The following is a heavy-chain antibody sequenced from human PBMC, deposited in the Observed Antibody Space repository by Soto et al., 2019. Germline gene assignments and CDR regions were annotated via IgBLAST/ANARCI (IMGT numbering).Heavy chain of an antibody. CDR2: IWYDGSQK. V-gene: IGHV3-33*01. D-gene: IGHD6-19*01. Sequence: GGSLRLSCAASGFTFNTYGMNWVRQAPGKGLEWVAVIWYDGSQKYYADSVKGRFTISRDNSKNTLYLQMNSLRAEDTAVYYCARSGIAVEYYYYGMDVWGQGTTVTVSS. CDR3: ARSGIAVEYYYYGMDV. CDR1: GFTFNTYG. J-gene: IGHJ6*02.